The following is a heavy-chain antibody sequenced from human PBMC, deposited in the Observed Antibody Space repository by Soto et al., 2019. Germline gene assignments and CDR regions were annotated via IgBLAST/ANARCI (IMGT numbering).Heavy chain of an antibody. V-gene: IGHV3-33*01. D-gene: IGHD3-10*01. CDR2: IWYDGSNK. CDR1: GFTFSSYG. J-gene: IGHJ6*02. Sequence: LRLSCAASGFTFSSYGMHWVRQAPGKGLEWVAVIWYDGSNKYYADSVKGRFTISRDNSKNTLYLQMNSLRAEDTAVYYCARDQLPGSFGMSNYGMDVWGQGTTVTVSS. CDR3: ARDQLPGSFGMSNYGMDV.